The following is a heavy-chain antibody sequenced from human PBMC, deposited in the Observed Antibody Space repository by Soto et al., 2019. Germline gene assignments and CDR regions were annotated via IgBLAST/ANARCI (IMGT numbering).Heavy chain of an antibody. J-gene: IGHJ4*02. CDR2: MTGDGRTT. V-gene: IGHV3-74*03. Sequence: PGGSLRLSFAASGFTFGDCWMHWVRQPPGKGPEGVSGMTGDGRTTQYAYSVKGRFTASRDNAKSTLYLQMNSLRAEDTAVYYCGTAEVDXWGPGTLVTVSX. CDR3: GTAEVDX. CDR1: GFTFGDCW.